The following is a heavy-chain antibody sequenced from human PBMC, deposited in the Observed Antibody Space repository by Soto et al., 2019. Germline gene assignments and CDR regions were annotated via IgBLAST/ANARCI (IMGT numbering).Heavy chain of an antibody. CDR1: NGSISLYY. J-gene: IGHJ4*02. CDR2: IYDSGSP. Sequence: PSETRSPACTISNGSISLYYWSWIRQPPGQALEWIGYIYDSGSPYYNPSLRSRVIISADTSKNQISLKLTSATAADTAVYYCARGVGSSPPRYWGRGTLVTVSS. D-gene: IGHD1-26*01. CDR3: ARGVGSSPPRY. V-gene: IGHV4-59*01.